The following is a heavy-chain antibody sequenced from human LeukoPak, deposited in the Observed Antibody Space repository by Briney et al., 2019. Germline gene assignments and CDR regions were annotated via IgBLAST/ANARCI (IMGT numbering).Heavy chain of an antibody. CDR2: MNPNSGNT. Sequence: ASVKVSCKASGGTFSSYAISWVRQATGQGLEWMGWMNPNSGNTGYAQKFQGRVTITRNTSISAAYMELSSLRSEDTAVYYCARAISQGFWSGWDDYWGQGTLVTVSS. CDR1: GGTFSSYA. V-gene: IGHV1-8*03. CDR3: ARAISQGFWSGWDDY. D-gene: IGHD3-3*01. J-gene: IGHJ4*02.